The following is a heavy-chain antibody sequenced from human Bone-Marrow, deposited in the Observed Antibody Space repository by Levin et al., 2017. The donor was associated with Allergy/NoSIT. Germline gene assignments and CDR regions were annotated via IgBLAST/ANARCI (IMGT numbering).Heavy chain of an antibody. Sequence: SQTLSLTCAVSGGSISSTWWSWVRQPPGKGLEWIGEIFHTGSTPYNPAPKSRVTMSIDKSKNQFSLNLTSVTAADTAVYYCVRDMGSGPPFDYWGQGTLVSVSS. J-gene: IGHJ4*02. V-gene: IGHV4-4*02. CDR3: VRDMGSGPPFDY. CDR1: GGSISSTW. D-gene: IGHD3-3*01. CDR2: IFHTGST.